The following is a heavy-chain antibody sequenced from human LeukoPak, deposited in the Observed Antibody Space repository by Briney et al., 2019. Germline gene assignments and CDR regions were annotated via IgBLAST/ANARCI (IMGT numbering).Heavy chain of an antibody. V-gene: IGHV3-74*01. CDR1: GFTFSSYW. Sequence: SGGSLRLSCEASGFTFSSYWMHWVRQAPGEGLVWVSRINSDGSDTIHADSVRGRFTISRDNAKNTLNLQMNSLRAEDTAVYYCARDLGQYYDTSDNWFDPWGQGTLVTVSS. D-gene: IGHD3-22*01. J-gene: IGHJ5*02. CDR2: INSDGSDT. CDR3: ARDLGQYYDTSDNWFDP.